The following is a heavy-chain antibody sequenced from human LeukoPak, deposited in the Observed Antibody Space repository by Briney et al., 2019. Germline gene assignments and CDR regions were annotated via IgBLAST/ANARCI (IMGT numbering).Heavy chain of an antibody. CDR3: ARSPGRGAYFDY. D-gene: IGHD1-26*01. CDR1: GGSISSGGYS. J-gene: IGHJ4*02. Sequence: SETLSLTCAVSGGSISSGGYSWSWIRQPPGKGLEWIGYIYHSGSTYYNPSLKSRVTISVDRSKNQFSLKLSSVTAADTAVYYCARSPGRGAYFDYWGQGTLVTVSS. CDR2: IYHSGST. V-gene: IGHV4-30-2*02.